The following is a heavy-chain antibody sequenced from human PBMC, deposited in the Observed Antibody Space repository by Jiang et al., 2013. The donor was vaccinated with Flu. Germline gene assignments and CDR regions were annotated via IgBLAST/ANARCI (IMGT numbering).Heavy chain of an antibody. J-gene: IGHJ4*02. CDR2: IYSGGST. D-gene: IGHD3-22*01. V-gene: IGHV3-66*01. CDR3: ARDSSGYYLFDY. CDR1: GFTVSSNY. Sequence: QLLESGGGLVQPGGSLRLSCAASGFTVSSNYMSWVRQAPGKGLEWVSVIYSGGSTYYADSVKGRFTISRDNSKNTLYLQMNSLRAEDTAVYYCARDSSGYYLFDYWGQGTLATVSS.